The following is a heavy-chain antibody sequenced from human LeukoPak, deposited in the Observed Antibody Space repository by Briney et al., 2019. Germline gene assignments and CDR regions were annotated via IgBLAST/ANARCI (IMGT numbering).Heavy chain of an antibody. V-gene: IGHV1-69*04. J-gene: IGHJ4*02. CDR1: GGTCSSYA. CDR2: IIPILGIA. Sequence: GASVKVSCKASGGTCSSYAISWVRQAPGQGLEWMGRIIPILGIANYAQKFQGRVTITADKSTSTAYMELSSLRSEDTAVYYCARDPGDGYNYFDYWGQGTLVTVSS. CDR3: ARDPGDGYNYFDY. D-gene: IGHD5-24*01.